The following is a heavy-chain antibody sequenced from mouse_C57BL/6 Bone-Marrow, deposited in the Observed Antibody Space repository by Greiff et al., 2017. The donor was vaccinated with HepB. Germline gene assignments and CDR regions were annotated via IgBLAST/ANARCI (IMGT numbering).Heavy chain of an antibody. CDR1: GYTFTSYW. Sequence: QVQLKQPGAELVKPGASVKVSCKASGYTFTSYWMHWVKQRPGQGLEWIGRIHPSDSDTNYNQKFKGKATLTGDTSSSTAYMQLSSLTSEDSAVYYCAMGDDCDLEGYFDYWGKGTTLTVSS. CDR3: AMGDDCDLEGYFDY. D-gene: IGHD2-4*01. CDR2: IHPSDSDT. V-gene: IGHV1-74*01. J-gene: IGHJ2*01.